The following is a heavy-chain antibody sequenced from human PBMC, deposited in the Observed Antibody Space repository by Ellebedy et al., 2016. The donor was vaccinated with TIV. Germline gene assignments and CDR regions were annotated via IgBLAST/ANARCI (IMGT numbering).Heavy chain of an antibody. CDR1: GFSFRSYW. CDR2: INQGGSDK. CDR3: ATDGSYGDYLSPTHAFEI. D-gene: IGHD4-17*01. V-gene: IGHV3-7*01. J-gene: IGHJ3*02. Sequence: GESLKISCGASGFSFRSYWMTWVRQAPGKGLEWVANINQGGSDKYYVDSVKGRFTISRDNAKNSLYLQMNSLRAEDTAVYYCATDGSYGDYLSPTHAFEIWGQGTKVTVSS.